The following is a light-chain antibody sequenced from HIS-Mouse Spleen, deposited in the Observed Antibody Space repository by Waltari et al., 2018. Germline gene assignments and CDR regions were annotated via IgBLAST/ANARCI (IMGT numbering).Light chain of an antibody. CDR1: ALPKKY. CDR2: EDS. CDR3: YSTDSSGNHRV. Sequence: SYELTQPPSVSVSPGQTARITCSGDALPKKYSYSYQQKPGQAPVLVIYEDSKRPSGIPERFSGSSSGTMATLTISGAQVEDEADYYCYSTDSSGNHRVFGGGTKLTVL. V-gene: IGLV3-10*01. J-gene: IGLJ2*01.